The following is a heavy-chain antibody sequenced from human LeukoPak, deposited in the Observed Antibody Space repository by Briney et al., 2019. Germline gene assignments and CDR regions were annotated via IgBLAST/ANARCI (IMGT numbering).Heavy chain of an antibody. D-gene: IGHD3-16*02. V-gene: IGHV3-30-3*01. CDR2: ISYDGTNK. CDR1: GFTFSNYD. CDR3: ARDLGVGGIGALNH. Sequence: PGRSLRLSCAASGFTFSNYDMYWVRQAPGKGLEWVAVISYDGTNKYYADSVKGRFTISRDNSKNTLYLQMNSLRAEDTAVYYCARDLGVGGIGALNHWGQGTLVTVSS. J-gene: IGHJ5*02.